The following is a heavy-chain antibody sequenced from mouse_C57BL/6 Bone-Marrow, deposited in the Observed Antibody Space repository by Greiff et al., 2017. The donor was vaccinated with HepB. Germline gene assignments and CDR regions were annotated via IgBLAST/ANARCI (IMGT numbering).Heavy chain of an antibody. CDR3: ARSGLG. CDR2: IYPGDGDT. V-gene: IGHV1-82*01. D-gene: IGHD3-1*01. Sequence: VQLQQSGPELVKPGASVKISCKASGYAFSSSWMNWVKQRPGKGLEWIGRIYPGDGDTNYNGKFKGKATLTADKSSSTAYMQLSSLTSEDSVVYFCARSGLGWGQGTTLTVSS. J-gene: IGHJ2*01. CDR1: GYAFSSSW.